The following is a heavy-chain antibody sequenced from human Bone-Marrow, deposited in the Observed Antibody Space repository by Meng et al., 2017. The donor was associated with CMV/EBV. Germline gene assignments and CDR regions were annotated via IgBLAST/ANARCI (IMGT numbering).Heavy chain of an antibody. CDR3: ARALSLWSGPRLDV. J-gene: IGHJ6*02. V-gene: IGHV3-33*01. CDR1: GFTFSSYG. Sequence: GESLKISCAASGFTFSSYGMHWVRQAPGKGLEWVAVIWYDGSNKYYADSVKGRFTISRDNSKNTLYLQMNSLRAEDTAVYYCARALSLWSGPRLDVWGQGTTVTVSS. CDR2: IWYDGSNK. D-gene: IGHD3-10*01.